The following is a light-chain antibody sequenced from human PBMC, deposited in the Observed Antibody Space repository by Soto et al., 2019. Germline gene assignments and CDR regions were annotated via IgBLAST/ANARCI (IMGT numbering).Light chain of an antibody. CDR3: MQALQIPHI. CDR1: QSLLHSNGHTF. CDR2: LGS. Sequence: DIVMTQSPLSLPVTPGEPASISCRSSQSLLHSNGHTFLDWYLQKPGQSPQLLIYLGSNRASGVPDRFSGSGSGTDFTLKISRVEAEDVGVYYCMQALQIPHIFVQGTKLEIK. V-gene: IGKV2-28*01. J-gene: IGKJ2*01.